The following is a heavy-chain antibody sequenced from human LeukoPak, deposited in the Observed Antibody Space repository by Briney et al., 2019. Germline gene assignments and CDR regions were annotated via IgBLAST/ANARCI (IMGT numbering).Heavy chain of an antibody. CDR1: GFTFSSHA. V-gene: IGHV3-23*01. CDR2: ISGSGVST. CDR3: AKDLVVVPAAITK. Sequence: GGSLRLSCAASGFTFSSHAMSWVRQAPGKGPEWVSAISGSGVSTYYADSVKGRFTISRDNSKNTLYLQMNSLRAEDTAVYYCAKDLVVVPAAITKWGQGTLVTVSS. D-gene: IGHD2-2*01. J-gene: IGHJ4*02.